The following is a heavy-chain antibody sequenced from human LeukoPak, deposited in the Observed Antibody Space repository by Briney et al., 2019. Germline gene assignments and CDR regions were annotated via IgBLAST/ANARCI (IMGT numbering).Heavy chain of an antibody. CDR3: AKSLQFFNGYFDL. D-gene: IGHD3-3*01. Sequence: PGGSLRLSCAAAGFNFSNYAISWVRQAPGKGLEWVSAIGDGDGTTYYADSVKGRFTISRDNPKNTLYLQMNSLRAGDTAVYFCAKSLQFFNGYFDLWGRGTLVTVSS. CDR2: IGDGDGTT. J-gene: IGHJ2*01. CDR1: GFNFSNYA. V-gene: IGHV3-23*01.